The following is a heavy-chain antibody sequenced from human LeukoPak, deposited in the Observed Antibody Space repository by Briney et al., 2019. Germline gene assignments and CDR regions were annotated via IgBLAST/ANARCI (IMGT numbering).Heavy chain of an antibody. CDR1: GYTLTSYG. D-gene: IGHD3-22*01. J-gene: IGHJ3*02. CDR3: ARWSSGYLLPYAFDI. Sequence: GASVKVSCKASGYTLTSYGISWVRQAPGQGLEWMGWISAYNGNTNYAQKLQGRVTMTTDTSTSTAYMELRSLRSDDTAVYYCARWSSGYLLPYAFDIWGQGTMVTVSS. CDR2: ISAYNGNT. V-gene: IGHV1-18*01.